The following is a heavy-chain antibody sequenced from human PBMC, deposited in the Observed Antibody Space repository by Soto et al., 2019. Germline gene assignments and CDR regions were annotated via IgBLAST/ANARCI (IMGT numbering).Heavy chain of an antibody. Sequence: PGGSLRLSCAASGFTFSSYAMHWVRQAPGKGLEWVAVISYDGSNKYYADSVKGRFTISRDNSKNTLYLQMNSLRAEDTAVYYCARDPTYYDILTGSPRFDYWGQGT. V-gene: IGHV3-30-3*01. D-gene: IGHD3-9*01. CDR1: GFTFSSYA. CDR3: ARDPTYYDILTGSPRFDY. CDR2: ISYDGSNK. J-gene: IGHJ4*02.